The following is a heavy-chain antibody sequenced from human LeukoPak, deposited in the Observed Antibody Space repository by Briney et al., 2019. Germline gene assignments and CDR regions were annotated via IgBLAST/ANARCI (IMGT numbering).Heavy chain of an antibody. CDR3: ARTPIIGNNWFDP. CDR1: GFTLSSYW. J-gene: IGHJ5*02. D-gene: IGHD1-26*01. CDR2: ISADGSST. V-gene: IGHV3-74*01. Sequence: PGGSLRLSCAVSGFTLSSYWMHWVRQAPGKGLVWVSCISADGSSTNYADSVKGRFTISRDNAKNTLYLQMNSLRAEDTAVYYCARTPIIGNNWFDPWGQGTLVTVSS.